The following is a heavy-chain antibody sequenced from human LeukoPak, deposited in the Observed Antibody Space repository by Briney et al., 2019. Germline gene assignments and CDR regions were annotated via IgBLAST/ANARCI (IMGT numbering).Heavy chain of an antibody. CDR3: ASVFSTGWYFDY. CDR2: INPNSGGT. Sequence: ASVKVSCKASGYTFTGYYMHWMRQAPGQGLEWIGWINPNSGGTNYAQQFQGRVTMTRDTSIDTVYMELSRLRSDDTAVYYCASVFSTGWYFDYWGQGTLVTVSS. CDR1: GYTFTGYY. D-gene: IGHD6-19*01. V-gene: IGHV1-2*02. J-gene: IGHJ4*02.